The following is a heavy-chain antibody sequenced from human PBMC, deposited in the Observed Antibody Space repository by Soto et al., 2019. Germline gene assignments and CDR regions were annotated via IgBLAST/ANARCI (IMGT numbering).Heavy chain of an antibody. J-gene: IGHJ4*02. Sequence: EVQVVESGGGLIQPGGSLRLSCVVSGFTVSSTNYMSWVRQAPGKGLEWVSVIYSGGTTFYADSVKGRFTISRDNSKNSLYLQMNSLRADDTAVYYCHGYGYWGQGTLVTVSS. CDR3: HGYGY. V-gene: IGHV3-53*01. CDR2: IYSGGTT. CDR1: GFTVSSTNY. D-gene: IGHD5-12*01.